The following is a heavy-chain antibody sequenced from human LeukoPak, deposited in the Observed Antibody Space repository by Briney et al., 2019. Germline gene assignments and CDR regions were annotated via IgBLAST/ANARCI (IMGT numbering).Heavy chain of an antibody. V-gene: IGHV3-21*01. J-gene: IGHJ4*02. CDR3: ARDRPTGASRVFVVQ. Sequence: KPGGSLRFSCTASGFTFSSYAMTWVRQAPGKRLEWVSSMSSGSRYLYYADSVRGRFTISRDNAKNSLYLVMNSLRAEDTAIYYCARDRPTGASRVFVVQWGQGTLVTVSS. CDR2: MSSGSRYL. CDR1: GFTFSSYA. D-gene: IGHD3-3*01.